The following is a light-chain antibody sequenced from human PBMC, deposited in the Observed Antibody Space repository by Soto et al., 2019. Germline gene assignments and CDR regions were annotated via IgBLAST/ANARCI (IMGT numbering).Light chain of an antibody. V-gene: IGKV2-24*01. CDR3: MQVTQFPYT. CDR1: QSLVHRDGNTY. CDR2: KTS. Sequence: IVMTQTPLSSPVTLGQPASISCRSSQSLVHRDGNTYLSWLQQRPGQPPRLLVYKTSNRFSGVPDRFSGSGAGTDFTLKISRVEAEDVGVYYCMQVTQFPYTFGQGTKLEIK. J-gene: IGKJ2*01.